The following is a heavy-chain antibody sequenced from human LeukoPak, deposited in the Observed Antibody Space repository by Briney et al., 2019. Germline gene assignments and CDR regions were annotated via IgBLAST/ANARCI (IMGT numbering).Heavy chain of an antibody. CDR1: GGSISSSSYY. Sequence: SETLSLTCTVSGGSISSSSYYWGCIRQPPGKGLELIGSIYYSESTYYNPSLKSRVTISVDTSKNQFSLKLSSVTAADTGMYFCARLGGNWNSPGRDYWGQGTLVTVSS. J-gene: IGHJ4*02. V-gene: IGHV4-39*01. CDR3: ARLGGNWNSPGRDY. D-gene: IGHD3-10*01. CDR2: IYYSEST.